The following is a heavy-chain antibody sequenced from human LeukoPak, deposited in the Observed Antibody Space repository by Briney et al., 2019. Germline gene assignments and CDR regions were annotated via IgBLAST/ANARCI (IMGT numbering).Heavy chain of an antibody. CDR2: ISSSSSYI. CDR1: GFTFSTYS. Sequence: GGSLRLSCAASGFTFSTYSMNWVRQAPGKGLEWVSSISSSSSYIYYADSVKGRFTISRDNAKNSLYLQMNSLRAEDTAVYYCAREWSRFTPPDYWGQGTLVTVSS. D-gene: IGHD2-8*01. CDR3: AREWSRFTPPDY. V-gene: IGHV3-21*01. J-gene: IGHJ4*02.